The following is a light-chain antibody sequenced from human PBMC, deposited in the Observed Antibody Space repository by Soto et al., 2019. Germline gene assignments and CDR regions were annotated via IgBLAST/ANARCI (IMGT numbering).Light chain of an antibody. J-gene: IGKJ1*01. CDR1: QTITTW. CDR2: DAS. CDR3: QQYTNTNNPWM. Sequence: DIRVTQSPPTLSASVGDRVTITCRASQTITTWMAWYQQKPGKAPKLLVYDASTLQSGVATRFSGSGSGTEFTLTISGLQPEDSATYYCQQYTNTNNPWMFGQGTKVDIK. V-gene: IGKV1-5*01.